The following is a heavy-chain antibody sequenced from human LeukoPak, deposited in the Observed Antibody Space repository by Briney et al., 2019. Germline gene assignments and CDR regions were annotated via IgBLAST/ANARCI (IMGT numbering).Heavy chain of an antibody. Sequence: PSETLSPTCAVYGGSFSGYYWSWIRQPPGKGLEWIGEINHSGSTNYNPSLKSRVTISVDTSKNQFSLKLSSVTAADTAVYYCARGQGVAAAAFFVGYWGQGTLVTVSS. J-gene: IGHJ4*02. CDR3: ARGQGVAAAAFFVGY. CDR2: INHSGST. D-gene: IGHD6-13*01. V-gene: IGHV4-34*01. CDR1: GGSFSGYY.